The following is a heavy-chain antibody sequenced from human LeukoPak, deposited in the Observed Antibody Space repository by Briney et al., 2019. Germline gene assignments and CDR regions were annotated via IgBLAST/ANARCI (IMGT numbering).Heavy chain of an antibody. CDR3: ARVAYNWFDP. CDR2: IYTSGST. V-gene: IGHV4-4*07. J-gene: IGHJ5*02. CDR1: GGSISGFH. Sequence: SETLSLTCTVSGGSISGFHWNWIRQPAGKGLEWIGRIYTSGSTNYNPSLKSRVTMSVDTSKNQFSLKLSSVTAADTAVYYCARVAYNWFDPWGQGTLVTVSS.